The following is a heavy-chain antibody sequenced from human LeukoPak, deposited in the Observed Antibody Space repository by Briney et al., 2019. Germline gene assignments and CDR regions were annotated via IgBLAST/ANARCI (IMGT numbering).Heavy chain of an antibody. V-gene: IGHV4-30-2*01. J-gene: IGHJ4*02. D-gene: IGHD4-17*01. CDR3: ARSTYGDFVLFDF. CDR2: FYHSGSP. CDR1: GGSVSSGGYS. Sequence: SSQTLSLTCAVSGGSVSSGGYSWSWLRQPPGKGLEWIGYFYHSGSPYYNPSLKSRVTLSVDMSTNQFSLNLTSVTAADTAVYYCARSTYGDFVLFDFWGQGILVTVSS.